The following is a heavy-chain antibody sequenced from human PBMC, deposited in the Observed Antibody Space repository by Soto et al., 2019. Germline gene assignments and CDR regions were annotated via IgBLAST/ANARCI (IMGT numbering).Heavy chain of an antibody. D-gene: IGHD4-17*01. Sequence: GGSLRLSCAASGFSFSISPMHWVRQAPGKGPEWVALISYDGTNKFYADSVKGRFTISRDNSKSTLYLQVDSLRPEDAAVYYCARDPTNYGGQHWAFNYFDSWGQGTLVTVSS. J-gene: IGHJ4*02. V-gene: IGHV3-30-3*01. CDR3: ARDPTNYGGQHWAFNYFDS. CDR2: ISYDGTNK. CDR1: GFSFSISP.